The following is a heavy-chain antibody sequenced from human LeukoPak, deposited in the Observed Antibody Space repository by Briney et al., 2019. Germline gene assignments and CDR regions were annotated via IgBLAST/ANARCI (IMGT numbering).Heavy chain of an antibody. Sequence: ASVKVSCKASGCTFTSYAMHWVRQAPGQRLEWMGWINAGNGNTKYSQTFQGRVTITRDTSASTAYMELSSLRSEDTAVYYCARARYFDWLLTPMYYFDYWGQGTLVTVSS. CDR1: GCTFTSYA. V-gene: IGHV1-3*01. J-gene: IGHJ4*02. D-gene: IGHD3-9*01. CDR3: ARARYFDWLLTPMYYFDY. CDR2: INAGNGNT.